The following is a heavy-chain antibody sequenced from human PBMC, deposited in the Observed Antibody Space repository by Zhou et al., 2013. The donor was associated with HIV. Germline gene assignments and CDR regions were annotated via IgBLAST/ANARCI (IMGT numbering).Heavy chain of an antibody. Sequence: QVQLVQSGAEVKKPGASVKVSCKASGYTFNSFTISWVRQAPGQGLEWMGWISGSNGNAKYAQKFQGRVTMTTDTSTSTAYMVVRSLRSDDTAVYYCARGPYNWNYLGYWGQGTLVTVSS. CDR1: GYTFNSFT. CDR3: ARGPYNWNYLGY. D-gene: IGHD1-20*01. J-gene: IGHJ4*02. V-gene: IGHV1-18*01. CDR2: ISGSNGNA.